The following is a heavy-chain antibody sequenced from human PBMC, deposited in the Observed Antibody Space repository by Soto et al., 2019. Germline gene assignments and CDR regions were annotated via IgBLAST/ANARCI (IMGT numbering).Heavy chain of an antibody. CDR2: TYYRSKWYN. Sequence: PSQTLSLTCAISGDSVSSNSAALNWIRQSPSRGLEWLGRTYYRSKWYNDYAASVKSRITINPDTSKNQFSLQLNSVTPEDTAVYYCARDSGPSCSSTSCYTYFAFGMDVWGQGTTVTVSS. V-gene: IGHV6-1*01. J-gene: IGHJ6*02. CDR1: GDSVSSNSAA. D-gene: IGHD2-2*02. CDR3: ARDSGPSCSSTSCYTYFAFGMDV.